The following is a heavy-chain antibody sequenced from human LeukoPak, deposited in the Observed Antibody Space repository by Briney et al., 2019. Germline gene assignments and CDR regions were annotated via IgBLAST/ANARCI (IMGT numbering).Heavy chain of an antibody. CDR3: AREFRFYFDY. V-gene: IGHV4-39*07. D-gene: IGHD3-16*01. CDR1: GGSISSRNYC. Sequence: PSETLSLTCTVSGGSISSRNYCWGWIRQPPGKGLEWIGGIYYTGSTYYNPSLKSRLTISVDTSKNLFSLNLSSVTAADTAVYYCAREFRFYFDYWGQGTLVTVSS. CDR2: IYYTGST. J-gene: IGHJ4*02.